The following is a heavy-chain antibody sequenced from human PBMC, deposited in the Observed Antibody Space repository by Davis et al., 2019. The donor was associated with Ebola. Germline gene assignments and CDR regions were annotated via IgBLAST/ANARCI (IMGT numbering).Heavy chain of an antibody. Sequence: GESLKISCAASGFTFSSSAMSWVRQAPGKGLEWVSAISGSGGSTYYADAVKGRFTISRDNSKNTLYLQMNSVRDEDTATYYCAREYSSSGYWGQGTLVIVSP. CDR2: ISGSGGST. CDR3: AREYSSSGY. J-gene: IGHJ4*02. V-gene: IGHV3-23*01. D-gene: IGHD3-22*01. CDR1: GFTFSSSA.